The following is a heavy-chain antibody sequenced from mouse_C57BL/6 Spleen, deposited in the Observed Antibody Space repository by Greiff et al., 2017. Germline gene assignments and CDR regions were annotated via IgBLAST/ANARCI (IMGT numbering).Heavy chain of an antibody. CDR3: ARRGYCGSSWYLDD. D-gene: IGHD1-1*01. CDR2: ISNKANNHAT. Sequence: EVQLVESGGGLVQPGGSMKLSCAASGFTFSDAWMDWVRQSPEKGLEWVAEISNKANNHATYYAESVKGRFTISRDDSKSSVYLQMSSLRAEDTDVYYCARRGYCGSSWYLDDWGKGTTVTVSS. CDR1: GFTFSDAW. J-gene: IGHJ1*03. V-gene: IGHV6-6*01.